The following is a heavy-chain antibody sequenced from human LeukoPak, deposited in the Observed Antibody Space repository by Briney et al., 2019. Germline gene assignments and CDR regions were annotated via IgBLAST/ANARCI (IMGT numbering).Heavy chain of an antibody. CDR2: IYYTGNT. CDR3: ARRGSSWSRGRFDY. CDR1: GGSISNYY. J-gene: IGHJ4*02. V-gene: IGHV4-59*01. D-gene: IGHD6-13*01. Sequence: SETLSLTCTVSGGSISNYYWNWIRQPPGKGLEWIGYIYYTGNTNYNPSLKSRVTISVDTSKNQFSLKLSSVTAADTAVYYCARRGSSWSRGRFDYWGQGTLVTVSS.